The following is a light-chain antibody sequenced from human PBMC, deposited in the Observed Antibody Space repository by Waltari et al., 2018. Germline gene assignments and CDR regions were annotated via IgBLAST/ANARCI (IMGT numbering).Light chain of an antibody. J-gene: IGLJ3*02. CDR2: RND. V-gene: IGLV1-44*01. Sequence: QSVLTQPPSASGTPGQRVTISGSGTSAHHGNKVVNWYQPVPGTAPKRRLYRNDLESSGVPGRVCASQLGTSASLAIGWLQSEDEAEYCCASWDDSLNGHWVFGGGTKVTVL. CDR3: ASWDDSLNGHWV. CDR1: SAHHGNKV.